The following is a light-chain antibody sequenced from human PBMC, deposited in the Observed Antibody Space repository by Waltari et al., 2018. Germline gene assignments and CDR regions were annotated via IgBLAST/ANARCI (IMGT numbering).Light chain of an antibody. CDR2: DVS. CDR1: SSDVGGYNY. Sequence: QSALTQPASVSGSPGQSITISCTGTSSDVGGYNYVSWYQQHPGKAPKLMIYDVSNRPSGVSNRFSGPKSGKTASLTISGLQAEDEADYYCSSYTSSNTLGFGTGTKVTVL. J-gene: IGLJ1*01. CDR3: SSYTSSNTLG. V-gene: IGLV2-14*03.